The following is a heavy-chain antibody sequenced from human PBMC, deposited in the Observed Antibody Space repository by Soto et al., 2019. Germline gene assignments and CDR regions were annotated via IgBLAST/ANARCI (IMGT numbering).Heavy chain of an antibody. CDR3: ARESEDLTSNFDY. CDR2: ISSTTNYI. J-gene: IGHJ4*02. CDR1: GFTFTRYS. V-gene: IGHV3-21*06. Sequence: GGSLRLSCAASGFTFTRYSMNWVRQAPGKGLEWVSSISSTTNYIYYGDSMKGRFTIFRDNAKNSLYLEMNSLRAEDTAVYYCARESEDLTSNFDYWGQGTLVTVSS.